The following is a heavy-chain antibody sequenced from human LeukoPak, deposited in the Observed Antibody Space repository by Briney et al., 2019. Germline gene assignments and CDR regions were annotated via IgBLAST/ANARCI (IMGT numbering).Heavy chain of an antibody. D-gene: IGHD1-26*01. J-gene: IGHJ4*02. CDR3: AKTPYSGSYGIDY. Sequence: GGSRRLSWPPAGFTLAIFGMDWVRQLPSRGLGWVAFIRYDGSNKYYADSVKGRFTISRDNSKNTLYLQMNSLRAEDTAVYYCAKTPYSGSYGIDYWGQGTLVTVSS. CDR1: GFTLAIFG. V-gene: IGHV3-30*02. CDR2: IRYDGSNK.